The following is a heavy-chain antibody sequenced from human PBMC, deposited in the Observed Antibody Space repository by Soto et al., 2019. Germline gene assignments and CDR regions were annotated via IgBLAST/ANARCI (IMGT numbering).Heavy chain of an antibody. J-gene: IGHJ3*02. D-gene: IGHD6-13*01. CDR3: AREPYSSNSADAFDI. CDR1: GGSISSYY. CDR2: IYYSGST. V-gene: IGHV4-59*01. Sequence: SETLSLTCTVSGGSISSYYWSWIRQPPGKGLEWIGYIYYSGSTNYNPSLKSRVTISVDTSKNQFSLKLSSVTAADTAVYYCAREPYSSNSADAFDIWGQGTMVTVSS.